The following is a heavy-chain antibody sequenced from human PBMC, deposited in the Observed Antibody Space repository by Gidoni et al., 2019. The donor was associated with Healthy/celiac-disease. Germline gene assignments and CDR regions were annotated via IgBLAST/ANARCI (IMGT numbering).Heavy chain of an antibody. CDR2: ISGSGGST. CDR3: AKDPRAPYCSSTSCFDY. Sequence: EVQLLESGGGLVQPGGSLSLSCAASGFTFRSYAMSWVRQAPGKGLEWVSAISGSGGSTYYADSVKGRFTISRDNSKNTLYLQMNSLRAEDTAVYYCAKDPRAPYCSSTSCFDYWGQGTLVTVSS. CDR1: GFTFRSYA. J-gene: IGHJ4*02. V-gene: IGHV3-23*01. D-gene: IGHD2-2*01.